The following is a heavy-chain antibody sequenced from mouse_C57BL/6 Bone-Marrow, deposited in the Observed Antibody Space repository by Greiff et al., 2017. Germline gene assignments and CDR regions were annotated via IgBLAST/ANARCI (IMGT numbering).Heavy chain of an antibody. D-gene: IGHD6-1*01. CDR3: AEGAGAY. Sequence: QVQLKESGPGLVQPSPCLSISCTVSGFSLTSYGVHWVRQSPGKGLEWLGVIRSGGSTDYNAAFLSRLGITKDNSKSQVFFIMNSLQSDDTAIYYWAEGAGAYWGQATLVTVSA. CDR1: GFSLTSYG. V-gene: IGHV2-5*01. J-gene: IGHJ3*01. CDR2: IRSGGST.